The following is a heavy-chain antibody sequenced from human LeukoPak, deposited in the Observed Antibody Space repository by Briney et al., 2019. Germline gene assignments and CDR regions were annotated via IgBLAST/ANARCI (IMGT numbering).Heavy chain of an antibody. V-gene: IGHV3-30-3*01. D-gene: IGHD2-2*02. J-gene: IGHJ4*02. CDR3: ARGLDCSSTSCYTGGDY. CDR2: ISYDGSNK. Sequence: GGSLRLSCAASGFTFSSYAMHWVRQAPGKGLEWVAVISYDGSNKYYADSVKGRFTISRDNSKNTLYLQMNSLRAEDTAVYYCARGLDCSSTSCYTGGDYWGQGTLVTVSS. CDR1: GFTFSSYA.